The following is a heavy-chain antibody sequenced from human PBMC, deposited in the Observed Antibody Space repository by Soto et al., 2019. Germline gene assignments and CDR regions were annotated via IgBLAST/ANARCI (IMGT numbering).Heavy chain of an antibody. V-gene: IGHV3-48*01. CDR2: ISSSSSTI. Sequence: VQLVESGGGLVQPGGSLRLSCAASGFTFSSYSMNWVRQAPGKGLEWVSYISSSSSTIYYADSVKGRFTISRDNAKNSLYLQMNSLRAEDTAVYYCARDTTYYYGSGSYGWGQGTLVTVSS. D-gene: IGHD3-10*01. CDR1: GFTFSSYS. CDR3: ARDTTYYYGSGSYG. J-gene: IGHJ4*02.